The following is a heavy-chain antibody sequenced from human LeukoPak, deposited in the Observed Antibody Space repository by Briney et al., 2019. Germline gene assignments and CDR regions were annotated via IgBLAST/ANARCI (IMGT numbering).Heavy chain of an antibody. V-gene: IGHV3-9*01. CDR1: GFTFDDYA. CDR2: ISWNSGSI. Sequence: GGSLRLSCAASGFTFDDYAMHWVRQAPGKGLEWVSGISWNSGSIGYADSVKGRFPISRENAKNSLYLQMNSLRAEDTALYYCANDMGRVATGFDYWGQGTLVTVSS. D-gene: IGHD5-12*01. CDR3: ANDMGRVATGFDY. J-gene: IGHJ4*02.